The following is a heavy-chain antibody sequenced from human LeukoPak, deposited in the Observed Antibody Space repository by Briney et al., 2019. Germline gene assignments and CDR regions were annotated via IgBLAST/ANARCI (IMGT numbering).Heavy chain of an antibody. J-gene: IGHJ4*02. D-gene: IGHD3-10*01. CDR2: IYYSGST. CDR3: ARGGSRGYYGSGGIFDY. Sequence: PSETLSLTCTVSGGSISSYYWSWIRQPPGKGLEWIGYIYYSGSTNYNPSLKSRVTISVDTSKNQFSLKLSSVTAADTAVYYCARGGSRGYYGSGGIFDYWGQGTLVTVSS. V-gene: IGHV4-59*12. CDR1: GGSISSYY.